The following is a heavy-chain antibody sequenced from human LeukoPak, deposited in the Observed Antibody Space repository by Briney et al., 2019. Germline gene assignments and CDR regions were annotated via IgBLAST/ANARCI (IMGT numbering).Heavy chain of an antibody. Sequence: GGSLRLSCVASGFTFSSYAMHCVRQAPGKGLEYVSAISSNGRSTYYANSVKGRFTISRDNSKNTLYLQMGSLRTEDMAVYYCARVLGGHTNGLDYWGQGTLVTVSS. J-gene: IGHJ4*02. CDR1: GFTFSSYA. CDR3: ARVLGGHTNGLDY. D-gene: IGHD2-8*01. CDR2: ISSNGRST. V-gene: IGHV3-64*01.